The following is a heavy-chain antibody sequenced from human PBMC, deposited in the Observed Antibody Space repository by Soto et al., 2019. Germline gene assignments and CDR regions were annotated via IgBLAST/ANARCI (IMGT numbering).Heavy chain of an antibody. CDR3: ARSDCSTTGCYRPFDY. D-gene: IGHD2-2*01. J-gene: IGHJ4*02. CDR1: GYTFTTYA. V-gene: IGHV1-3*01. CDR2: INAGNGNT. Sequence: QVQLVQSGAEVKKPGASVKVSCKASGYTFTTYAIHWVRQAPGQRLEWMGWINAGNGNTKYSQNFQGRVTFARDTPASTDYMELSSQRSEDTAMYYCARSDCSTTGCYRPFDYWGQGTLVTVST.